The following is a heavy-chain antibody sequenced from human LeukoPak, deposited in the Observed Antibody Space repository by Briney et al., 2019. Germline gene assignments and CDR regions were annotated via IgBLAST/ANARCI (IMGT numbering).Heavy chain of an antibody. CDR2: ISSNGDNT. Sequence: GGSLRLSCSASGFPFDTYAIHWVRQAPGKGLEYVAGISSNGDNTDFADSAKGRFTISRDNSKSTLFLQMNSLRAEDTAVYFCTRDSALLGVAFDLWGQGTVVTVSS. CDR3: TRDSALLGVAFDL. V-gene: IGHV3-64D*06. D-gene: IGHD2-15*01. J-gene: IGHJ3*01. CDR1: GFPFDTYA.